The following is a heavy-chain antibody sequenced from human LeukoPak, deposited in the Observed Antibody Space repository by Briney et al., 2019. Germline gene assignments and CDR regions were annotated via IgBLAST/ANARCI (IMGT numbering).Heavy chain of an antibody. Sequence: ASVKVSCKASGYTFTSYYMHWVRQAPGQGLEWMGIINPSGGSTSYAQKFQGRVTMTRDMSTSTVYMELSSLRSEDTAVYYCAREDVRGSIAVAGDYYYYYMDVWGKGTTVTVSS. J-gene: IGHJ6*03. D-gene: IGHD6-19*01. CDR2: INPSGGST. CDR3: AREDVRGSIAVAGDYYYYYMDV. V-gene: IGHV1-46*01. CDR1: GYTFTSYY.